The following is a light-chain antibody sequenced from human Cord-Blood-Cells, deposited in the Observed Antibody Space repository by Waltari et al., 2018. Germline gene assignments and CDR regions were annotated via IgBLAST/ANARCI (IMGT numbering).Light chain of an antibody. V-gene: IGLV3-1*01. J-gene: IGLJ3*02. CDR3: QAWDSSTAV. Sequence: SYELTQPPSVSVSTGQTASITCSGDKLGDQYACWYQQKLGQSPVLVIYQDSKRPSGIPERFSGSNSGNTATLTISGTQAMDEADYYCQAWDSSTAVFGGGTKLTVL. CDR2: QDS. CDR1: KLGDQY.